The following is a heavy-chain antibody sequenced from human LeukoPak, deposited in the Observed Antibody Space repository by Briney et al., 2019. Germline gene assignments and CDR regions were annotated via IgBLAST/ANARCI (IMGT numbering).Heavy chain of an antibody. D-gene: IGHD3-22*01. J-gene: IGHJ3*02. V-gene: IGHV4-39*01. CDR3: ATPKYYYDSSGYARAFDI. Sequence: SETLSLTCTVPGGSISSSSYYWGWIRQPPGKGLEWIGSIYYSGSTYYNPSLKSRVTISVDTSKNQFSLKLSSVTAADTAVYYCATPKYYYDSSGYARAFDIWGQGTMVTVSS. CDR2: IYYSGST. CDR1: GGSISSSSYY.